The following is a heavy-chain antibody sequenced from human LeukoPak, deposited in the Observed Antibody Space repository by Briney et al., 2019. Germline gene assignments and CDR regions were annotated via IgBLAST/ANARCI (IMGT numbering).Heavy chain of an antibody. J-gene: IGHJ5*02. Sequence: ASVKVSCKASGYSFTSYDVNWVRQATGQGLEWMGWMKPISGDTGYALKFQGRVTMSRNTSISTAYMELGSLRSEDAAVYYCARVPRRGERFDPWGQGTLVTVSS. D-gene: IGHD3-10*01. V-gene: IGHV1-8*01. CDR3: ARVPRRGERFDP. CDR2: MKPISGDT. CDR1: GYSFTSYD.